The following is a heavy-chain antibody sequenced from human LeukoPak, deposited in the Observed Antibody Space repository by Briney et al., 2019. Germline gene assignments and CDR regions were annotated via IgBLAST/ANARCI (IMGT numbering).Heavy chain of an antibody. V-gene: IGHV4-59*08. Sequence: SETLSLTCSVSGGSISRLYWSWIRQPPGKRLEWIGYIYYTGSTHYNPSLKSRVTMFVDMSKNQFSLRLSSVTAADTAVYYCARHRAYSSSSPFDYWGQGTLVTVSS. J-gene: IGHJ4*02. CDR1: GGSISRLY. CDR2: IYYTGST. D-gene: IGHD6-6*01. CDR3: ARHRAYSSSSPFDY.